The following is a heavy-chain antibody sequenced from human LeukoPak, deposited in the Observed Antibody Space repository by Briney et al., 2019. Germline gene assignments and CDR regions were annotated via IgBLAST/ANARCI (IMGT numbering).Heavy chain of an antibody. V-gene: IGHV3-74*01. CDR1: GFTFSSYW. CDR3: AKRGYSYGYLFDY. D-gene: IGHD5-18*01. CDR2: INSDGSST. J-gene: IGHJ4*02. Sequence: AGGSLRPSCAASGFTFSSYWMHWVRQVPGKGLVWVSRINSDGSSTLHADSVKGRFTISRDNAKNTLYLQMSSLRAEDTAVYYCAKRGYSYGYLFDYWGQGTLVTVSS.